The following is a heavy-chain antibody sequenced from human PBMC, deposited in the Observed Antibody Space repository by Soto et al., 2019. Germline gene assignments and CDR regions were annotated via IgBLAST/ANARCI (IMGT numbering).Heavy chain of an antibody. J-gene: IGHJ6*03. CDR3: ATSIAARYYYYMDV. Sequence: ASVKVSCKVSGYTLTELSMHWVRQAPGKGLEWMGGFDPEDGETIYAQKFQGRVTMTEDTSKDTAYMELSSLRSEDTAVYYCATSIAARYYYYMDVWGKGTTVTVSS. CDR1: GYTLTELS. D-gene: IGHD6-6*01. CDR2: FDPEDGET. V-gene: IGHV1-24*01.